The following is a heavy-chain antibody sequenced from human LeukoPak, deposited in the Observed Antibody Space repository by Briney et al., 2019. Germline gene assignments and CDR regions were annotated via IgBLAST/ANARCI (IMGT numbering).Heavy chain of an antibody. D-gene: IGHD5-18*01. CDR2: INLNGGST. J-gene: IGHJ3*02. V-gene: IGHV3-20*01. Sequence: PGGSLRLSCAASGFTFDDYGMSWVRQAPGKGLEWVSSINLNGGSTGYADSVKGRFTISRDNAKNSPYLQMNSLRAEDTALYHCARGRGYSYRDAFDIWGQGTMVTVSS. CDR1: GFTFDDYG. CDR3: ARGRGYSYRDAFDI.